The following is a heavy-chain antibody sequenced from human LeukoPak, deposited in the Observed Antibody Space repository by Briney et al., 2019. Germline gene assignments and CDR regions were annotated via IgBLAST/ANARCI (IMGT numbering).Heavy chain of an antibody. D-gene: IGHD3-16*01. CDR1: GFTFSTYG. Sequence: PGGSLRLSCAASGFTFSTYGMHWVRQAPCKGLECVTFIRYDGSNKYYADSVKGRFTIFRDNSKSTLYLQMNSLRAEDTAVYYCAKCLRSLDYYYYMDVWGKGTTVTVSS. J-gene: IGHJ6*03. CDR3: AKCLRSLDYYYYMDV. V-gene: IGHV3-30*02. CDR2: IRYDGSNK.